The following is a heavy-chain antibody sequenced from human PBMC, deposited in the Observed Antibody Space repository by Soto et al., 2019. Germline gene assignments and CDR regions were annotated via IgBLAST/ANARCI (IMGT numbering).Heavy chain of an antibody. Sequence: GGSLRLSCAASGFTVSSYGMHWVRQATGKGLEWVAVIWYDGSNKYYADSVKGRFTISRDNSKNTLYLQMNSLRAEDTAVYYCERPGVIYGSGSFDYWGQGT. CDR2: IWYDGSNK. D-gene: IGHD3-10*01. J-gene: IGHJ4*02. V-gene: IGHV3-33*01. CDR1: GFTVSSYG. CDR3: ERPGVIYGSGSFDY.